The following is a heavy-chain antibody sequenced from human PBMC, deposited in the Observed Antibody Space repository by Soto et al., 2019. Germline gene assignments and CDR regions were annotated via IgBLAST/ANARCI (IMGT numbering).Heavy chain of an antibody. D-gene: IGHD3-16*01. Sequence: PGGSLILSCAASGFVFSDFQFNWVRQAPGGGLEWLSSITGTSAFTEYAESIEGRFTISRDNPNKLLFLHMDNLRPEDTAVYYCARDNLAFQGAFDLWGQGTLVTVSS. V-gene: IGHV3-21*01. CDR1: GFVFSDFQ. CDR2: ITGTSAFT. CDR3: ARDNLAFQGAFDL. J-gene: IGHJ4*02.